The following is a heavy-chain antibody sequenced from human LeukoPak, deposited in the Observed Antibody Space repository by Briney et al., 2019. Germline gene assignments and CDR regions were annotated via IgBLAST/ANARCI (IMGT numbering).Heavy chain of an antibody. CDR3: AKTGYSSGWWGDFQH. CDR1: GFTFSSYA. J-gene: IGHJ1*01. V-gene: IGHV3-23*01. D-gene: IGHD6-19*01. Sequence: PGGSLRLSCAASGFTFSSYAMSWVRQAPGKGLEWVSAISGSGGSTYYVDSVKGRFTISRDNSKNTLYLQMNSLRAEDTAVYYCAKTGYSSGWWGDFQHWGQGTLVTVSS. CDR2: ISGSGGST.